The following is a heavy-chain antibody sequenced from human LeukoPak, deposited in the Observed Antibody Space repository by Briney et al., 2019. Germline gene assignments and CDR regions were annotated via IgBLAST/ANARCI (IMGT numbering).Heavy chain of an antibody. V-gene: IGHV1-69*05. J-gene: IGHJ6*03. CDR3: ARELGDGYNPYYYYMDV. CDR2: IIPIFGTA. D-gene: IGHD5-24*01. CDR1: GGTFSSYA. Sequence: SVKVSCKASGGTFSSYAISWVRQAPGQGLEWMGGIIPIFGTANYAQKFQGRVTITTDESTSTAYMELSSLRSEDTAVYYCARELGDGYNPYYYYMDVWGKGTTVTVSS.